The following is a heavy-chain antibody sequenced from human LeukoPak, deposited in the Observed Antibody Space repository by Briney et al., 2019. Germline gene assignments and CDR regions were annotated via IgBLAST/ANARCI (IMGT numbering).Heavy chain of an antibody. Sequence: ASVKVSCKASGYSFTGYYLHWVRQAPGQGLEWMGWINPNSGFTNYAQKFQGRVTMTRDTSISTAYMELSRLRSDDTAVYYCARDRGSYFSDAFDIWGQGTMVTVSS. CDR3: ARDRGSYFSDAFDI. D-gene: IGHD1-26*01. CDR2: INPNSGFT. CDR1: GYSFTGYY. J-gene: IGHJ3*02. V-gene: IGHV1-2*02.